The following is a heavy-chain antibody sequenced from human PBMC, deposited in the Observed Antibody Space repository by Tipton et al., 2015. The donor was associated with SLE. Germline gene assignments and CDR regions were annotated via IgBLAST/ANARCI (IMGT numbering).Heavy chain of an antibody. D-gene: IGHD3-10*01. Sequence: TLSLTCTVSGGSIIGYYWSWIRQPPGKGLEWIGYLYTSGRTNYNPSLKSRVTISVDMSKNELSLRLSSVTAADTAVYFCARIGGYGSGTFYPDYWGRGTLVSVSS. CDR3: ARIGGYGSGTFYPDY. CDR2: LYTSGRT. J-gene: IGHJ4*02. V-gene: IGHV4-4*08. CDR1: GGSIIGYY.